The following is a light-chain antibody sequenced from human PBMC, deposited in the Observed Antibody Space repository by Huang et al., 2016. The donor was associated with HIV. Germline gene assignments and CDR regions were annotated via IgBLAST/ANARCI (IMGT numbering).Light chain of an antibody. Sequence: ETVMTQSPATLSVSAGERATLSCRASQSVSNNLAWYQQKPGQALRLLIYGASTRATGIPARFIGSVSETEFSLTISSLQSEDFAIYYCQQYHIWPPTFGQGTTVDIK. CDR3: QQYHIWPPT. CDR2: GAS. CDR1: QSVSNN. V-gene: IGKV3-15*01. J-gene: IGKJ1*01.